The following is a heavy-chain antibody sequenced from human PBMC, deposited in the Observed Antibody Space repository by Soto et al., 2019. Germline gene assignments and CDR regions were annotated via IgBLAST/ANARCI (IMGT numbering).Heavy chain of an antibody. CDR3: ARASRIVVPAAMGYYYYYYMDV. V-gene: IGHV3-7*01. J-gene: IGHJ6*03. CDR1: GFTFSSYW. D-gene: IGHD2-2*01. Sequence: PGGSLRLSCAASGFTFSSYWMSWVRQAPGKGLEWVANIKQDGSEKYYVDSVKGRFTISRDNAKNSLYLQMNSLRAEDTAVYYCARASRIVVPAAMGYYYYYYMDVWGKGTTVTVSS. CDR2: IKQDGSEK.